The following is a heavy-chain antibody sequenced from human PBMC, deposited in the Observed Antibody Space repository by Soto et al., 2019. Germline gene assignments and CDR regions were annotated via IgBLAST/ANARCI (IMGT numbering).Heavy chain of an antibody. CDR1: GFTFSDHY. J-gene: IGHJ5*02. Sequence: EVQLVESGGGLVQPEGSLRLSCAASGFTFSDHYMDWVRQAPGKGLEWVGRIKNKANSDTTTYAAPVKGRFIISRNDSKKPLFLQMNALKTDTRAVCSFSRVRLGSSLSSAAWGQGILVTAS. D-gene: IGHD7-27*01. CDR2: IKNKANSDTT. CDR3: SRVRLGSSLSSAA. V-gene: IGHV3-72*01.